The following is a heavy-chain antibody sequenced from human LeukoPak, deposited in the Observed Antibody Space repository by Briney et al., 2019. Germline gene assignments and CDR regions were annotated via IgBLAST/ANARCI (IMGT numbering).Heavy chain of an antibody. CDR1: GLSFSRYR. J-gene: IGHJ4*02. Sequence: GGSLRLSCAASGLSFSRYRLTWVRQAPGKGLEWVANIKEDGSEKNYVDSVKGRFIISRDNAKNSLYLQMNSLRDEDTAVYHCVSRGCSGTSCYVGSLYYFDYWGQGTLVTVSS. CDR3: VSRGCSGTSCYVGSLYYFDY. CDR2: IKEDGSEK. V-gene: IGHV3-7*03. D-gene: IGHD2-2*01.